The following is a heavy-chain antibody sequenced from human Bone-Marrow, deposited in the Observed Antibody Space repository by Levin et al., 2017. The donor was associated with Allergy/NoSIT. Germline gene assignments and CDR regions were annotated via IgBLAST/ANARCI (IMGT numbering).Heavy chain of an antibody. V-gene: IGHV3-9*01. D-gene: IGHD3-22*01. Sequence: SLKISCATSGFTFDDHTMHWVRQAPGKGLEWVARISWNSGNIGYADSVKGRFTISRDNTKSSLYLQLDSLTTEDSALYYCAKERYDRSGRHFDYWGQGTRVTVSS. CDR3: AKERYDRSGRHFDY. CDR2: ISWNSGNI. J-gene: IGHJ4*02. CDR1: GFTFDDHT.